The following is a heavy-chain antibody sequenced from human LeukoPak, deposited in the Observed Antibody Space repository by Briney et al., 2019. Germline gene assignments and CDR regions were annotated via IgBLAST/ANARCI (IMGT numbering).Heavy chain of an antibody. D-gene: IGHD5-12*01. V-gene: IGHV4-34*01. CDR3: ARRIVATRCFDY. J-gene: IGHJ4*02. CDR1: GGSLSGYY. Sequence: SETLSLTCAVYGGSLSGYYWSWIRQPPGKGLEWIGEINHSGSTNYNPSLKSRVTISVDTSKNQFSLKLSSVTAADTAVYYCARRIVATRCFDYWGQGTLVTVSS. CDR2: INHSGST.